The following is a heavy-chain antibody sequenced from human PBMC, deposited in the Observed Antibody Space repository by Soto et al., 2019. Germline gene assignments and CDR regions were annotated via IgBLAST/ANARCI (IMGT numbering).Heavy chain of an antibody. V-gene: IGHV1-69*08. CDR2: IIPILVIA. Sequence: QVQLVQSGAEVKKPGSSVKVSCKASGGTFSSYTISWVRQAPGQGLEWMGRIIPILVIANYAQKFQGRVTITADKSTSTAYMELSSLRSEDTAVYYCAREVVPAAMFSVGLKRTTEDGYFDLWGRGTLVTVSS. J-gene: IGHJ2*01. D-gene: IGHD2-2*01. CDR1: GGTFSSYT. CDR3: AREVVPAAMFSVGLKRTTEDGYFDL.